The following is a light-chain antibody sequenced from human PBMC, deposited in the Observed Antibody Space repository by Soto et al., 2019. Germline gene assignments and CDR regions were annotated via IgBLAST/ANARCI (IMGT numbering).Light chain of an antibody. Sequence: QTVVTQEPSLTVSPGGTVTLTCASSTGAVTSGNYPSWFQQKPGQAPRTLIYTTNDKHSWTPARFSGSLLGDKAALTLSGLQPEDEAEYYCLLYYGSAQLVFGGGTKLTVL. CDR2: TTN. J-gene: IGLJ3*02. V-gene: IGLV7-43*01. CDR1: TGAVTSGNY. CDR3: LLYYGSAQLV.